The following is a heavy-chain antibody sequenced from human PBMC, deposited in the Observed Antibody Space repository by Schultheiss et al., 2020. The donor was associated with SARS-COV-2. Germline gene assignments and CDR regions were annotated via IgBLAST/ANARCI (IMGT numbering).Heavy chain of an antibody. D-gene: IGHD4-17*01. CDR1: GFRFSDHY. CDR2: VSDGGKTT. V-gene: IGHV3-23*01. J-gene: IGHJ4*02. Sequence: GESLKISCAPSGFRFSDHYMDWVRQAPGKGLVWVSTVSDGGKTTYYADSVKGRFTISRDNSKNTLYLQMNSLRAEDTAVYYCAKNSDYGDYVPPIDYFDYWGQGTLVTVSS. CDR3: AKNSDYGDYVPPIDYFDY.